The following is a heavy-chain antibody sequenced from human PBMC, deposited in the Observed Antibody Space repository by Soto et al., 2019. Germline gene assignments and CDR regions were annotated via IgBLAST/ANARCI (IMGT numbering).Heavy chain of an antibody. CDR3: ARDPAP. CDR1: GGSISSGGYY. V-gene: IGHV4-31*03. Sequence: QVQLQESGPGLVKPSQTLSLTCTVSGGSISSGGYYWSWIRHHPGKGLEWIGYIYNSGSTSYNPSLNSRVTISEATSKTQFSLKLSSVTAADTAVYYCARDPAPWGQGTLVTVSS. CDR2: IYNSGST. J-gene: IGHJ5*02.